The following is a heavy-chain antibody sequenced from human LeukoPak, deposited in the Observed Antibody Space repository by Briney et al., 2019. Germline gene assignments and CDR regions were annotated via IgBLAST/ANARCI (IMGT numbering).Heavy chain of an antibody. J-gene: IGHJ4*02. CDR1: GFTFSSYG. CDR2: ISGSGGST. V-gene: IGHV3-23*01. Sequence: PGGSLRLACAASGFTFSSYGKSWVRQAPGKGLEWVSAISGSGGSTYYADSVKGRFTISRDNAKNSLYLQMNSLRAEDTAVYYCDVDTATHDYWGQGTLVTVSS. D-gene: IGHD5-18*01. CDR3: DVDTATHDY.